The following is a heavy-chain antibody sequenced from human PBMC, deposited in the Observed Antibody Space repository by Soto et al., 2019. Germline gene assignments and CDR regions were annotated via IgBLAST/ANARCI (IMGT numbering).Heavy chain of an antibody. Sequence: GGSLRLSCAASGFTFSSYAMSWVRQAPGKGLEWVSAISGSGSSTYYADSVKGRFTISRDNSKNTLYLQMNSLRAEDTPVYYCAKLVVVIEYFQHWGQGTLVTVSS. J-gene: IGHJ1*01. D-gene: IGHD3-22*01. V-gene: IGHV3-23*01. CDR1: GFTFSSYA. CDR3: AKLVVVIEYFQH. CDR2: ISGSGSST.